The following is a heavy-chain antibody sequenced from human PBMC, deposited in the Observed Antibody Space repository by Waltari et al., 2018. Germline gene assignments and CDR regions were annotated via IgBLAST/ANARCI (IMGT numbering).Heavy chain of an antibody. V-gene: IGHV3-21*01. J-gene: IGHJ6*02. CDR1: GFTFSSYS. D-gene: IGHD6-13*01. Sequence: EVQLVESGGGLVKPGGSLRLSCAASGFTFSSYSMNWVRQAPGKGLEWVSSISSSSSYIYYADSVKGRFTISRDNAKNSLYLQMNSLRAEDTAVYYCARDEGGSSWRNYYYYGMDVWGQGTTVIVSS. CDR3: ARDEGGSSWRNYYYYGMDV. CDR2: ISSSSSYI.